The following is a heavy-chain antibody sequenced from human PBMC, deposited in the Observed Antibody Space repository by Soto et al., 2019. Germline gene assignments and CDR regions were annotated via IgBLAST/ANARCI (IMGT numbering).Heavy chain of an antibody. CDR2: IYYSGST. CDR1: GGSISSSSYY. V-gene: IGHV4-39*01. CDR3: ASRTRTYYDFWSGYYTDNWFDP. Sequence: SETLSLTCTVSGGSISSSSYYWGWIRQPPGKGLEWIGSIYYSGSTYYNPSLKSRVTISVDTSKNQFSLKLSSVPAADTAVYYCASRTRTYYDFWSGYYTDNWFDPWGQGTLVTVSS. J-gene: IGHJ5*02. D-gene: IGHD3-3*01.